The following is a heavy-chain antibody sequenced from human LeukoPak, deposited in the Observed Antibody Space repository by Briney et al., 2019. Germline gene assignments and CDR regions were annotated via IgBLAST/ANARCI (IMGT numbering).Heavy chain of an antibody. D-gene: IGHD1-7*01. CDR2: IHTSGST. Sequence: SETLSLTCTVSGGSFSSYYWGWIRQPAGKGLEWIGRIHTSGSTSFGPSLKSRVTMSVDTSKNRFSLKLRSVTDADTAAYYYTTYVPRSRNSGGYFDYWGQGALVTVSS. CDR1: GGSFSSYY. CDR3: TTYVPRSRNSGGYFDY. V-gene: IGHV4-4*07. J-gene: IGHJ4*02.